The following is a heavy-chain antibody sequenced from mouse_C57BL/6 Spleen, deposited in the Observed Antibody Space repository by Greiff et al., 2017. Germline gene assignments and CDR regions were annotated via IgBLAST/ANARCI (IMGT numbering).Heavy chain of an antibody. V-gene: IGHV5-9*01. D-gene: IGHD2-4*01. CDR2: ISGGGGNT. J-gene: IGHJ3*01. Sequence: EVQRVESGGGLVKPGGSLKLSCAASGFTFSSYTMSWVRQTPEKRLEWVATISGGGGNTYYPDSVKGRFTISRDNAKNTLYLQMSSLRSEDTALYYCARPYDYYSAWFAYWGQGTLVTVSA. CDR1: GFTFSSYT. CDR3: ARPYDYYSAWFAY.